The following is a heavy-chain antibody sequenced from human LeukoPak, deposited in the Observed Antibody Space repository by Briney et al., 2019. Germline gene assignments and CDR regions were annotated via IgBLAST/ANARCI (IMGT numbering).Heavy chain of an antibody. CDR3: AKRGVAAAASFDY. V-gene: IGHV3-23*01. Sequence: GGSLRLSCAASGFTFSSYAMSWVRQAPGKGLEWVSTISGNGDYTYYADSVKGRFTISRDNSKNTLYLQMNSLRADDTAVYYCAKRGVAAAASFDYWGQGTLVSVSS. J-gene: IGHJ4*02. CDR2: ISGNGDYT. D-gene: IGHD6-13*01. CDR1: GFTFSSYA.